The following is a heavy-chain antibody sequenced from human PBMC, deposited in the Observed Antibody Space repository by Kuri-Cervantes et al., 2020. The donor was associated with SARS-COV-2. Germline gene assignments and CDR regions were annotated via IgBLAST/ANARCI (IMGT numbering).Heavy chain of an antibody. D-gene: IGHD1-1*01. CDR2: INPDGSYT. V-gene: IGHV3-74*01. J-gene: IGHJ4*02. CDR1: GFTFSGHW. CDR3: VRDGDHWNFDY. Sequence: GGSLRLSCAASGFTFSGHWIHWVRQAPGKGLVWVSRINPDGSYTNNADAVKGRFTLSRDNAKNMLFLQMNSLGAGDTAVYYCVRDGDHWNFDYWGQGTLVTVSS.